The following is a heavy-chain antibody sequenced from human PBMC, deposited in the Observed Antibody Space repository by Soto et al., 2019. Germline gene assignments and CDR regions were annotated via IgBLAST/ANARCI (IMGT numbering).Heavy chain of an antibody. D-gene: IGHD3-10*01. CDR2: ISSSGSTI. CDR1: GFTFSDYY. CDR3: ARDQKVPSRGAFDI. Sequence: GGSLRLSCAASGFTFSDYYMSWIRQAPGKGLEWVSYISSSGSTIYYADSVKGRFTISRDNAKNSLYLQMNSLRAEDTAVYYCARDQKVPSRGAFDIWGQGTMVTVSS. J-gene: IGHJ3*02. V-gene: IGHV3-11*01.